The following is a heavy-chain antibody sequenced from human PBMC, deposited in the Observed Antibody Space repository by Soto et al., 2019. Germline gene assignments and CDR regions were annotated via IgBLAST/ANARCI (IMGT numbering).Heavy chain of an antibody. J-gene: IGHJ5*02. CDR3: AAGSCSSSGCYSFDP. V-gene: IGHV4-4*08. CDR1: GGSISIYY. CDR2: IYDSET. Sequence: TVSGGSISIYYWSWIRQPPGKGLEWVGYIYDSETYHNPSLKSGVIISVDTSKNQFSLQLSSVTAADTAVYYCAAGSCSSSGCYSFDPWGQGTLVTV. D-gene: IGHD2-2*01.